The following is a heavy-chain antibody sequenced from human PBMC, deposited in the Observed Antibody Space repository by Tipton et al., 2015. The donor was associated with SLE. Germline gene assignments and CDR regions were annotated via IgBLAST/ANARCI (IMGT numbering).Heavy chain of an antibody. CDR2: MNSDGSNV. V-gene: IGHV3-74*01. CDR1: GFNFRRHW. Sequence: SLRLSCAASGFNFRRHWMDWVRQVPGKGLVWLSRMNSDGSNVFYADSVMGRFTISRDNAKNTVYLQMNSLRAEDSALYYCVREGDTAFDYWGQRTLVSVSS. D-gene: IGHD5-18*01. CDR3: VREGDTAFDY. J-gene: IGHJ4*02.